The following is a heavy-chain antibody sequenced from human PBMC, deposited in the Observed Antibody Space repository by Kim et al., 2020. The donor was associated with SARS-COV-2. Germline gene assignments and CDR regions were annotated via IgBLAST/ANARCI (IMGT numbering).Heavy chain of an antibody. CDR3: AKDLFVRYSSSWFVAGTVFDY. D-gene: IGHD6-13*01. Sequence: GGSLRLSCAASGFTFSSYAMSWVRQAPGKGLEWVSAISGSGGSTYYADSVKGRFTISRDNSKNTLYLQMNSLRAEDTAVYYCAKDLFVRYSSSWFVAGTVFDYWGQGTLVTVSS. CDR2: ISGSGGST. J-gene: IGHJ4*02. V-gene: IGHV3-23*01. CDR1: GFTFSSYA.